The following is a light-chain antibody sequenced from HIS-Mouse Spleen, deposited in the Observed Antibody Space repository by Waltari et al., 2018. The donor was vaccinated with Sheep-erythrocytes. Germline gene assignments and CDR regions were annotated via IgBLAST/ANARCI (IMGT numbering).Light chain of an antibody. Sequence: SYELTQPPSVSVSPGQTASIPSSRDKLGDQSACWYKQKPGQSPVLVIYQDSKRPSGTPERFSGSNSGNTATLTISGTQAMDEADYYCQAWDSSTYVFGTGTKVTVL. CDR3: QAWDSSTYV. CDR1: KLGDQS. CDR2: QDS. J-gene: IGLJ1*01. V-gene: IGLV3-1*01.